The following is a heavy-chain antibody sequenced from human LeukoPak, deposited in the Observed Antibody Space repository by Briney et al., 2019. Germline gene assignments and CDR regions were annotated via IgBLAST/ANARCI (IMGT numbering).Heavy chain of an antibody. CDR1: GFTFSSYS. CDR2: ISSSSSYI. V-gene: IGHV3-21*01. Sequence: GGSLRLSCAASGFTFSSYSMNWVRQAPGKGLEWVSSISSSSSYIYYADSVKGRFTISRDNAKNSLYLQMNSLRAEDTAVYYCAGTQWLVPGFDYWGQGTLVTVSS. CDR3: AGTQWLVPGFDY. J-gene: IGHJ4*02. D-gene: IGHD6-19*01.